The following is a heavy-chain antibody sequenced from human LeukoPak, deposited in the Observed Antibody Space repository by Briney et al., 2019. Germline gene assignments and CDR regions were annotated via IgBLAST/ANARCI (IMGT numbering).Heavy chain of an antibody. CDR1: GFTFSSYA. J-gene: IGHJ6*02. CDR2: ISYDGSNK. Sequence: GSLRLSCAASGFTFSSYAMHWVRQAPGKGLEWVAVISYDGSNKYYADSVKGRFTISRDNSKNTLYLQMNSPRAEDTAVYYCARDLTVTKDYYYGMDVWGQGTTVTVSS. V-gene: IGHV3-30*04. CDR3: ARDLTVTKDYYYGMDV. D-gene: IGHD4-17*01.